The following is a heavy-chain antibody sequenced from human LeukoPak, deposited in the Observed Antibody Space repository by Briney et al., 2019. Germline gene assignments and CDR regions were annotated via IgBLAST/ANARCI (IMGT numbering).Heavy chain of an antibody. CDR3: ARGATVTYELDY. Sequence: PGRSLRLSCAATGFTFSNYAIHWGRQAPGKGLEWVAFISDDGSRQHYADSVKGRFTISRDNAKNSLYLQMNSLRDEDTAVYYCARGATVTYELDYWGQGTLVTVSS. D-gene: IGHD4-17*01. CDR2: ISDDGSRQ. J-gene: IGHJ4*02. CDR1: GFTFSNYA. V-gene: IGHV3-30-3*01.